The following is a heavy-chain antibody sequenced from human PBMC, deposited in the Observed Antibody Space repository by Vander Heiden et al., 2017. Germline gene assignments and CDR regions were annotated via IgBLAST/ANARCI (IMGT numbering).Heavy chain of an antibody. CDR1: CGSLSSSFYY. CDR3: ARQPNYYDSSGYVDY. V-gene: IGHV4-39*01. J-gene: IGHJ4*02. CDR2: IYYSGST. Sequence: QLQLQESGPGLVKPSETLSLTCTVSCGSLSSSFYYLGWIRQPPEKGLEWIASIYYSGSTYYNPSLKSRVTISVDTSKNQFSLKLSSVTAADTAVYYCARQPNYYDSSGYVDYWGLGTLVTVSS. D-gene: IGHD3-22*01.